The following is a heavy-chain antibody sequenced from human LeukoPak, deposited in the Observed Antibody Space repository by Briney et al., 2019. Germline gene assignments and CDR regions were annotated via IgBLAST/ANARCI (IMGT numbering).Heavy chain of an antibody. D-gene: IGHD1-1*01. CDR2: IYYSGST. V-gene: IGHV4-39*01. CDR3: ARHAVEAASRWFDP. J-gene: IGHJ5*02. Sequence: SETLSLTCTVSGGSISSSSYYWGWIRQPPGKGLEWIGYIYYSGSTNYNPSLKSRVTMSVETSENQVSLNLDPFTPADTAVYYCARHAVEAASRWFDPWGQGTLVTVSS. CDR1: GGSISSSSYY.